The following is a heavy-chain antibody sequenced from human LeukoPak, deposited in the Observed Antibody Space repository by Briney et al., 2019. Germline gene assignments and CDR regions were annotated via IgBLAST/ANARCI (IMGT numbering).Heavy chain of an antibody. Sequence: PSETLSLTCAASGYSFSSGYYCGWIRQPPGKVLELTGIIYDSGSTYYNASVKSRVTISVDTSKNQFSLKLNSVTAADTAVYYCARQWPPSLVNNWFDPWGQGTLVTVSS. V-gene: IGHV4-38-2*01. D-gene: IGHD6-19*01. J-gene: IGHJ5*02. CDR2: IYDSGST. CDR3: ARQWPPSLVNNWFDP. CDR1: GYSFSSGYY.